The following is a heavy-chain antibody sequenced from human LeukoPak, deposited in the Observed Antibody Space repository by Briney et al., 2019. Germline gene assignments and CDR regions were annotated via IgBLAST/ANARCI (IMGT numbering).Heavy chain of an antibody. CDR1: GFTFTNYW. V-gene: IGHV3-7*01. D-gene: IGHD5-18*01. J-gene: IGHJ3*02. Sequence: GGSLRLSCEVSGFTFTNYWMRWVRQAPGKGLEWVANINQDGSEKNYVDSVEGRFAISRDNAKNSLYLQMNSLRAEDTAVYYCARDAFGNSYGNNAFDIWGQGTMVTVSS. CDR3: ARDAFGNSYGNNAFDI. CDR2: INQDGSEK.